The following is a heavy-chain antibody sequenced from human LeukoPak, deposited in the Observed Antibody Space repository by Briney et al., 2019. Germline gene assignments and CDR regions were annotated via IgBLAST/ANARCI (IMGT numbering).Heavy chain of an antibody. J-gene: IGHJ5*02. CDR2: IYYSGST. CDR3: ARYHSGSYYISWFDP. CDR1: GGSISSYY. V-gene: IGHV4-59*01. Sequence: SETLSLTCTVSGGSISSYYWSWVRQPPGKGLEWIGYIYYSGSTNYNPSLKSRVTISVDTSKNQFSLKLSSVTAADTAVYYCARYHSGSYYISWFDPWGQGTLVTVSS. D-gene: IGHD3-10*01.